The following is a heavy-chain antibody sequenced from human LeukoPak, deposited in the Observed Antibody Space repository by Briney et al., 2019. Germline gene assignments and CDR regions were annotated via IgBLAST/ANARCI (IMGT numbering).Heavy chain of an antibody. CDR1: GGSISSYY. CDR2: IYYSGST. V-gene: IGHV4-59*01. Sequence: SEALSLTCTVSGGSISSYYWSWIRQPPGKGLEWIGYIYYSGSTNYNPSLKSRVTISVDTSKNQFSLKLSSVTAADTAVYYCARAHNWFDPWGQGTLVTVSS. J-gene: IGHJ5*02. CDR3: ARAHNWFDP.